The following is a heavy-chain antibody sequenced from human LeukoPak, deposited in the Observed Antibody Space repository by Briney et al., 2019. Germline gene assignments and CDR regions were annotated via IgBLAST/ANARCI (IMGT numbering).Heavy chain of an antibody. J-gene: IGHJ6*03. CDR2: INPKSGDT. Sequence: GASVKVSCKASGFTFSGHYLHWMRQAPGQGLEWMGWINPKSGDTDYAQKFQGRVTFSRDTSIGTAYMELSRLTSDDAAIYYCARVPYGSGSYRPPGIPPPYYYYMDVWGKGTTVTVSS. CDR1: GFTFSGHY. D-gene: IGHD3-10*01. V-gene: IGHV1-2*02. CDR3: ARVPYGSGSYRPPGIPPPYYYYMDV.